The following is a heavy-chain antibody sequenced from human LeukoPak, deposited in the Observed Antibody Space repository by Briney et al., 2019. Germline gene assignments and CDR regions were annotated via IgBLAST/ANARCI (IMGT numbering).Heavy chain of an antibody. CDR2: ICSIGSTI. D-gene: IGHD6-19*01. CDR3: ARDGPSIAVAGFRDAFDI. J-gene: IGHJ3*02. V-gene: IGHV3-11*01. CDR1: GFTFTDYY. Sequence: GGSLRLSCAASGFTFTDYYMSWIRPAPGKGLEWVSHICSIGSTIYYADSVKGRFTISRDNAKSSCYLQMNSLRAEDTAVYYCARDGPSIAVAGFRDAFDIWGQGTMVTVSS.